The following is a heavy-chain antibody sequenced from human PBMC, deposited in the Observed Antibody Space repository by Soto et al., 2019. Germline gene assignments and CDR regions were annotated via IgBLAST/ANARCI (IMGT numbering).Heavy chain of an antibody. J-gene: IGHJ5*02. V-gene: IGHV1-69*06. CDR3: ARDLGGCSGGSCRHNWFDP. CDR2: IIPMYGTE. D-gene: IGHD2-15*01. Sequence: VQLVESGGGLVKPGGSLRLSCAASGFTFSSYVISWVRQAPGQGLEWMGGIIPMYGTENYAQKFQDRVTITADTSTSTAYMELSSLRSEDTAVYYCARDLGGCSGGSCRHNWFDPWGQGTLVTVSS. CDR1: GFTFSSYV.